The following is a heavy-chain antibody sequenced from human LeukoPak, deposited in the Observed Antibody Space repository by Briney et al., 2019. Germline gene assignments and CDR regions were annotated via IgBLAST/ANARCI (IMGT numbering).Heavy chain of an antibody. V-gene: IGHV3-33*01. J-gene: IGHJ3*02. Sequence: GALRLSCAASGFTFNTYAMHWVRQAPGKGLEWVAVIWYDGSNKYYVESVKGRFTISRDNSKNTLYLQMNSLRAEDTAVYYCVRDKWRSGYSNTFDMWGQGTMVTVSS. CDR2: IWYDGSNK. CDR3: VRDKWRSGYSNTFDM. CDR1: GFTFNTYA. D-gene: IGHD3-22*01.